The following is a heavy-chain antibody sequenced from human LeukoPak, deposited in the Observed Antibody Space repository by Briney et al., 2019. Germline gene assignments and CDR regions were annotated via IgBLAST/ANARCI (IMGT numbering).Heavy chain of an antibody. CDR1: GFTFSSYA. Sequence: PVGSLRLSCAASGFTFSSYAISWVRQAPRKGLEWVSGIRGSGGSTYYADSVKGRFTISGDNSKNTLYLQMNSLRAEDTAVYYCAKPAYCSGGSCYSIGYFDYWGQGTLVTVSS. J-gene: IGHJ4*02. D-gene: IGHD2-15*01. CDR3: AKPAYCSGGSCYSIGYFDY. CDR2: IRGSGGST. V-gene: IGHV3-23*01.